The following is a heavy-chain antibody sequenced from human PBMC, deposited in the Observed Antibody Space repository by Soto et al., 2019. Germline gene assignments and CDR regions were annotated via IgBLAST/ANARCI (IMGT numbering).Heavy chain of an antibody. D-gene: IGHD1-26*01. Sequence: QVPLVESGGGVVQPGRSLRLSCAASGFTFSSYAMHWVRQAPGKGLEWVAVISYDGSNKYYADSVKGRFTISRDNSKNTLYLQMISLRAEDTAMYYCARDRLKWERRGYYYYGLDVSGQGTTVTVSS. CDR2: ISYDGSNK. CDR3: ARDRLKWERRGYYYYGLDV. CDR1: GFTFSSYA. J-gene: IGHJ6*02. V-gene: IGHV3-30-3*01.